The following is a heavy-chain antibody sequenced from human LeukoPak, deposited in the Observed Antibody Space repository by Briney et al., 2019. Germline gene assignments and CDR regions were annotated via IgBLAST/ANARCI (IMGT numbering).Heavy chain of an antibody. J-gene: IGHJ4*02. Sequence: GASVKVSCKASGYTFTSYGISWVRQAPGQGLEWMGWISAYNGNTNYAQKLQGRVTMTTDTSTSTAYMELRSLRSDDTAVYYCARVPPGGIARLYYFDYWGQGALVTVSS. CDR2: ISAYNGNT. CDR1: GYTFTSYG. D-gene: IGHD6-13*01. V-gene: IGHV1-18*01. CDR3: ARVPPGGIARLYYFDY.